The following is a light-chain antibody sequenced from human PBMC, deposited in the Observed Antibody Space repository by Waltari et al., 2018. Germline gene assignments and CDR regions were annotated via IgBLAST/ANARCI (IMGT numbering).Light chain of an antibody. CDR2: VNSDGSH. Sequence: QLVLTQSPSASASLGASVKLTCTLSRGHSSNVIAWLQQRPEKGPRYLMKVNSDGSHSKGDGIPDRFSGSSSGAERYLTISILQSEDEADYFCQTGSHGTGVFGGGTTLTVL. CDR1: RGHSSNV. V-gene: IGLV4-69*01. J-gene: IGLJ3*02. CDR3: QTGSHGTGV.